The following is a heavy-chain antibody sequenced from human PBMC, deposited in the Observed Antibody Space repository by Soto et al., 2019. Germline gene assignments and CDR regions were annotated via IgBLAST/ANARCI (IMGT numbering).Heavy chain of an antibody. J-gene: IGHJ5*02. D-gene: IGHD6-19*01. V-gene: IGHV4-59*01. CDR3: ARAPTGIAVAGDNWFDP. CDR2: MYYNGNT. Sequence: SETLSLTCNVSGGSISNYYWTWVRQSPEKGLEWIGYMYYNGNTNYNPSLKSRVTISVDTSKNQFSLKLSSVTAADTAVYYCARAPTGIAVAGDNWFDPWGQGTLVTVSS. CDR1: GGSISNYY.